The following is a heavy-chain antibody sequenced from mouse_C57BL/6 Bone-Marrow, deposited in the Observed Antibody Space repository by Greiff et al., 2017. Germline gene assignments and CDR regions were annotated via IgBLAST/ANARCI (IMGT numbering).Heavy chain of an antibody. D-gene: IGHD2-3*01. CDR1: GYTFTSYW. CDR3: ARWRDGYYGGFAY. J-gene: IGHJ3*01. CDR2: IDPSASYT. Sequence: QVQLQQPGAELVRPGTSVKLSCKASGYTFTSYWMHWVKQRPGQGLEWIGVIDPSASYTNYNQKFKGKATLTVDTSSSTAYMQLSSLTSEDSAVYDGARWRDGYYGGFAYWGQGTRGTVSA. V-gene: IGHV1-59*01.